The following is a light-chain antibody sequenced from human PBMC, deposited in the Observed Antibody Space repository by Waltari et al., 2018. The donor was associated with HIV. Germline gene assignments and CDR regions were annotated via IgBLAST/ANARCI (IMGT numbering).Light chain of an antibody. CDR3: ASWDSSLSVL. J-gene: IGLJ2*01. V-gene: IGLV1-51*02. Sequence: QSVLTQPPSVSAAPAQKVTISCSGSISNLGPNYVSWYQHLPGTPPKLLIYGDDKRYPGIPDRIAASKAGTSATLAITGLQTGDEADYYCASWDSSLSVLFGGGTKLAVL. CDR1: ISNLGPNY. CDR2: GDD.